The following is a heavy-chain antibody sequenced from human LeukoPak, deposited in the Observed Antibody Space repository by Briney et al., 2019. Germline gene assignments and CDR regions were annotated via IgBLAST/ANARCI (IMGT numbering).Heavy chain of an antibody. CDR2: MDPNSGNT. J-gene: IGHJ6*02. D-gene: IGHD6-19*01. CDR3: ARGGWVGYGMDV. CDR1: GYTFTSYD. Sequence: ASVKVSCKASGYTFTSYDIKWVRQATGQGLEWMGWMDPNSGNTGYAQKFQGRVTMTRNTSISTAYMGLSSLRSEDTAVYYCARGGWVGYGMDVWGQGTTVTVSS. V-gene: IGHV1-8*01.